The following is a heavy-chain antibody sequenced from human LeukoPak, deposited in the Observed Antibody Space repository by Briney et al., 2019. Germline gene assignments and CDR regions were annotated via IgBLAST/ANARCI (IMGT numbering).Heavy chain of an antibody. CDR2: IYTSGST. V-gene: IGHV4-61*02. CDR3: ARWYSHGRYFDY. J-gene: IGHJ4*03. Sequence: SQTLSLTCTVSGGSISSGSYYWSWIRQPAGKGLEWTGCIYTSGSTNYNPSPKSRVTISVDLSKNQFSLKLTSATAADTAVYYCARWYSHGRYFDYWGQGALVTVSS. CDR1: GGSISSGSYY. D-gene: IGHD1-26*01.